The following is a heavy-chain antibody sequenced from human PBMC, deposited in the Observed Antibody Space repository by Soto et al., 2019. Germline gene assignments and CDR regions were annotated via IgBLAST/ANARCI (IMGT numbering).Heavy chain of an antibody. CDR3: ARSAYYYDSSGYSQH. CDR2: INPNSGGT. J-gene: IGHJ1*01. V-gene: IGHV1-2*02. Sequence: ASVKVSCKASGYTFTGYYMHWVRQAPGQGLEWMGWINPNSGGTNYAQKFQGRVTMTRDTSISTAYMELSGMRSDDTAVYYCARSAYYYDSSGYSQHWGQGTLVTVSS. CDR1: GYTFTGYY. D-gene: IGHD3-22*01.